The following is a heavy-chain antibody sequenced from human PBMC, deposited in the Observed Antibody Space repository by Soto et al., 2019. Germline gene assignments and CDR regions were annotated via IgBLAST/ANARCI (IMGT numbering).Heavy chain of an antibody. Sequence: ASVKVSCKASGYTFTSYDINWVRQATGQGLEWMGWMNPNSGNTGYAQKFQGRVTMTRNTSISTAYMELSSLRSEDTAVYYCARFGYDFWSGYYAHNWFDPWGQGTPVTVSS. CDR1: GYTFTSYD. V-gene: IGHV1-8*01. J-gene: IGHJ5*02. CDR2: MNPNSGNT. D-gene: IGHD3-3*01. CDR3: ARFGYDFWSGYYAHNWFDP.